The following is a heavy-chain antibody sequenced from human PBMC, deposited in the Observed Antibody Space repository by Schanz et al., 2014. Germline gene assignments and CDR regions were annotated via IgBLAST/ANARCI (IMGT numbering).Heavy chain of an antibody. Sequence: QLHQWGAGLLKPSETLSLTCAVSGGSFSAYYWSWIRQHPGKGLEWIGYIYYSGSTYYNPSLKSRVTISVDTSKNQFSLKLSSVTAADTAVYYCARARFTGYYMDVWGQGTAVTVSS. CDR2: IYYSGST. CDR3: ARARFTGYYMDV. V-gene: IGHV4-34*01. CDR1: GGSFSAYY. D-gene: IGHD3-9*01. J-gene: IGHJ6*02.